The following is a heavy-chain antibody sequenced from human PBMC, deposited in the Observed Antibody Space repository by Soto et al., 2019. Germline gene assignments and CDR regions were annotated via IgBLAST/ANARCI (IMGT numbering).Heavy chain of an antibody. CDR1: GGTFSSYT. CDR3: ASRGYCSGGSCYPNYYYYGMDV. V-gene: IGHV1-69*02. D-gene: IGHD2-15*01. CDR2: IIPILGIA. Sequence: QVQLVQSGAEVKKPGSSVKVSCKASGGTFSSYTISWVRQAPGQGLEWMGRIIPILGIANYAQKFQGRVTITADKSTSTDYLELSSLRSDDTAVYYCASRGYCSGGSCYPNYYYYGMDVWGQGTKVTVS. J-gene: IGHJ6*02.